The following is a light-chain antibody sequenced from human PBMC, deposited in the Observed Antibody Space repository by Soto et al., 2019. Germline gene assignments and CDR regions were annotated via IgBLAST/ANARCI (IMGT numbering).Light chain of an antibody. CDR2: EES. Sequence: DIHLTQSPSSLSASVGDRVTITCRPSQAVPNNMAWYQKKPGKPPKLLIYEESTLHSGVPSRFSGRKSGTQFTLTIDSLQPEDFATYYCHQVKTYPRTFGGGTKVDIK. CDR1: QAVPNN. V-gene: IGKV1-9*01. J-gene: IGKJ4*01. CDR3: HQVKTYPRT.